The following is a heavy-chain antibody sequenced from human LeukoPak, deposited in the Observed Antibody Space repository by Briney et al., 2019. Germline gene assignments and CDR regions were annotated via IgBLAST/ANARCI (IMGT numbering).Heavy chain of an antibody. J-gene: IGHJ5*02. CDR3: ARRALRYFAP. D-gene: IGHD3-16*01. CDR2: MKPDGSEK. V-gene: IGHV3-7*04. CDR1: GFTFRASW. Sequence: TGGSLRLSCVAPGFTFRASWMSWVRQAPGKGLEWVANMKPDGSEKYYVDSVKGRFTISRDNAKNSLYLQMNSLRADDTDVYYCARRALRYFAPWGQGTLVTVSS.